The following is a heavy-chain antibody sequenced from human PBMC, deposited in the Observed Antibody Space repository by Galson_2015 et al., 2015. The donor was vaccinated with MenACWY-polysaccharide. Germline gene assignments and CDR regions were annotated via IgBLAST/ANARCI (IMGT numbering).Heavy chain of an antibody. CDR2: ISSSGIYT. V-gene: IGHV3-23*01. Sequence: SLRLSCAASGFTFSNYYMNWVRQAPGKGLKWVSDISSSGIYTYYADSVKGRFTISRDNSRNTLYLQMNSLRVEDTAVYYCVKSGLGGLGTSIVRGVDFWGRGTPATVSS. CDR1: GFTFSNYY. CDR3: VKSGLGGLGTSIVRGVDF. D-gene: IGHD3-10*01. J-gene: IGHJ4*02.